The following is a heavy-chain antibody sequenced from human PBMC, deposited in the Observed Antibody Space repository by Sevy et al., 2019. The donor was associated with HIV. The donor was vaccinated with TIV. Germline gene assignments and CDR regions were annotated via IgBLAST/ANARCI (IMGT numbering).Heavy chain of an antibody. CDR2: ISAYNGNT. D-gene: IGHD5-12*01. Sequence: ASVKVSCKASGYTFTSYGISWVRQAPGQGLAWMGWISAYNGNTNYAQKLQGRVTMTTDTSTGTAYRELRSLRSDDTAVYYCAREGYGGYIDYYGLDVWGQGTTVTVSS. V-gene: IGHV1-18*01. CDR1: GYTFTSYG. J-gene: IGHJ6*02. CDR3: AREGYGGYIDYYGLDV.